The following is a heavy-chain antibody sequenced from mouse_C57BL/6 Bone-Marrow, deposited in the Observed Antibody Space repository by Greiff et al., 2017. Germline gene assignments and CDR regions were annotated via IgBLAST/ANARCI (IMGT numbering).Heavy chain of an antibody. CDR2: IYPGSGST. CDR3: ARERLTTAYAMDY. J-gene: IGHJ4*01. D-gene: IGHD1-2*01. Sequence: VQLQQPGAELVKPGASVKMSCKASGYTFTSYWITWVKQRPGQGLEWIGDIYPGSGSTNYNEKFKSKATLTVDTSSSTAYMQLSSLTSEDSAVYYCARERLTTAYAMDYWGQGTSVTVSS. V-gene: IGHV1-55*01. CDR1: GYTFTSYW.